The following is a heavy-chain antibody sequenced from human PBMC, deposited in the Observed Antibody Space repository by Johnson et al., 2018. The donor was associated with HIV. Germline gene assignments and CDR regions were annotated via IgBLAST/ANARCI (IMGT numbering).Heavy chain of an antibody. D-gene: IGHD6-19*01. CDR1: GFTVSSNY. CDR2: IYSGGRT. V-gene: IGHV3-66*01. J-gene: IGHJ3*02. CDR3: AREAGAVDM. Sequence: EQLVVSGGGLVQPGGSLRLSCAASGFTVSSNYMSWVRQAPGKGLEWVSVIYSGGRTYYADSVKGRFTISRDNSKNTLYLQMSTLRAEDTAVYYCAREAGAVDMWGQGTMVTVSS.